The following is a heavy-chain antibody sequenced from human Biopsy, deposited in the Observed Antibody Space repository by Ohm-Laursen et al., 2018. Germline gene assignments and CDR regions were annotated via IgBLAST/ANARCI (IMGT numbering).Heavy chain of an antibody. D-gene: IGHD1-26*01. J-gene: IGHJ3*02. V-gene: IGHV4-4*07. CDR1: GGSISGHF. CDR2: IYSNGNT. Sequence: SETLSLTCTVSGGSISGHFWSWVRQPAGKGLEWIGRIYSNGNTNYNPSLKSRVSMSVDTSKNHFSLNLTSVTAADTAMYYCARDEGLLRAFDIWGQGTLGIVSS. CDR3: ARDEGLLRAFDI.